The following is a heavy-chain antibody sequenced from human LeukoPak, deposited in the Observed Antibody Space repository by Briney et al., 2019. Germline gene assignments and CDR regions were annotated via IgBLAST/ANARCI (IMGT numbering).Heavy chain of an antibody. V-gene: IGHV5-51*01. D-gene: IGHD2-21*02. CDR2: IYPGDSDT. J-gene: IGHJ4*02. CDR1: GYSFTTYW. Sequence: ESLKISCKGSGYSFTTYWIGWVRQMPGKGLEWMGIIYPGDSDTRYSPSFQGQVTILADKSISTAYLQWSSLKASDTAMYYCARTYCGGDCYYSYFDYWGQGTLVTVSS. CDR3: ARTYCGGDCYYSYFDY.